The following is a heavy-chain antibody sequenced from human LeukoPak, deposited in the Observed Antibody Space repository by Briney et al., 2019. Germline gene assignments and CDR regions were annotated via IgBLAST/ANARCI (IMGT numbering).Heavy chain of an antibody. CDR2: IRSKAYGGTT. V-gene: IGHV3-49*04. Sequence: GGSLRLSCAASGFTFSSYAMSWVRQAPGKGLEWVGFIRSKAYGGTTEYAASVKGRFTISRDDSKSIAYLQMNSLKTEDTAVYYCTRTDYYDSSGYSGARDYWGQGTLVTVSS. CDR3: TRTDYYDSSGYSGARDY. CDR1: GFTFSSYA. D-gene: IGHD3-22*01. J-gene: IGHJ4*02.